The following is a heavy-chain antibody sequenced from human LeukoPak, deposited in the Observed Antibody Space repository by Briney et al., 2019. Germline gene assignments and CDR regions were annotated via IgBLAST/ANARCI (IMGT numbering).Heavy chain of an antibody. CDR3: ARVRAHYYENSGYLAISGAFDI. CDR1: GFTFTTYS. D-gene: IGHD3-22*01. CDR2: ISSSSIYR. Sequence: GALRLSCEASGFTFTTYSMTWVRQAPGKGLEWVSSISSSSIYRYSADSVKGRFTISRDNAKNSLYLQMNSLRAEDTAVYYCARVRAHYYENSGYLAISGAFDIWGQGTMVTVSS. J-gene: IGHJ3*02. V-gene: IGHV3-21*01.